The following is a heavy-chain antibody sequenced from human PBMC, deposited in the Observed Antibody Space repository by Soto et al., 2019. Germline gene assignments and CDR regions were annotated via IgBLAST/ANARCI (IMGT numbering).Heavy chain of an antibody. Sequence: LRLSCAASGFTFSNAWMSWVRQAPGKGLEWVGRIKSKTDGGTTDYAAPVKGRFTISRDDSKNTLYLQMNSLKTEDTAVYYCTTDDNIVVVTAAPFDYWGQGTLVTVSS. D-gene: IGHD2-21*02. CDR2: IKSKTDGGTT. V-gene: IGHV3-15*01. J-gene: IGHJ4*02. CDR3: TTDDNIVVVTAAPFDY. CDR1: GFTFSNAW.